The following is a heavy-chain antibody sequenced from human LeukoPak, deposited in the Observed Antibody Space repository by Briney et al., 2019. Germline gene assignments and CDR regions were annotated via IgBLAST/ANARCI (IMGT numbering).Heavy chain of an antibody. CDR2: IVVGSGNT. Sequence: SVKVSCTASGFTFTSSAMQWVRRARGRRLEWIGWIVVGSGNTNYAQKFQERVTITRDMSTSTAYMELSSLRSEDTAVYFCAAGWVCSGGSCYYYFDYWGQGTLVSVSS. J-gene: IGHJ4*02. CDR3: AAGWVCSGGSCYYYFDY. CDR1: GFTFTSSA. D-gene: IGHD2-15*01. V-gene: IGHV1-58*02.